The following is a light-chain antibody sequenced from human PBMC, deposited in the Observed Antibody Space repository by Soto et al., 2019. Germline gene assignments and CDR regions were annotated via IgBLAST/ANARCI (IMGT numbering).Light chain of an antibody. CDR2: AAS. V-gene: IGKV1-39*01. CDR1: QSISSY. CDR3: QQSYSTPDLT. J-gene: IGKJ4*01. Sequence: DIQMTQSPSSLSASVGDRVTITCRASQSISSYLNWYQQKPGKAPKLLIYAASSLQSGVPSRFSGSGAWTAFTLTISSLQPEDFATYYCQQSYSTPDLTFGGGTKVEIK.